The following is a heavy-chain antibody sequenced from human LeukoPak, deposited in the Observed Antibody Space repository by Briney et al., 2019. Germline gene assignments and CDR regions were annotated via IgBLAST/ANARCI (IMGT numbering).Heavy chain of an antibody. CDR2: IIPILGIA. Sequence: SVKVSCKAFGGTFSSYAISWVRQAPGQGLEWMGRIIPILGIANYAQKFQGRVTITADKSTSTAYMELSSLRSEDTAVYYCARDLLYYYDSSGYYLGDYWGQGTLVTVSS. CDR1: GGTFSSYA. V-gene: IGHV1-69*04. D-gene: IGHD3-22*01. J-gene: IGHJ4*02. CDR3: ARDLLYYYDSSGYYLGDY.